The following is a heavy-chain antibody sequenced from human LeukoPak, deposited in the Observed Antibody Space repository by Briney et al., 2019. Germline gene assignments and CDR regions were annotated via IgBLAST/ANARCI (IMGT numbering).Heavy chain of an antibody. D-gene: IGHD6-13*01. V-gene: IGHV3-33*01. Sequence: PGRSLRLSWAASGFTFSSYGMHWVRQAPGKGLEWVAVIWYDGSNKYYADSVKGRFTISRDNSKNTLYLQMNSLRAEDTAVYYCARDRAAAGEYYFDYWGQGTLVTVSS. CDR2: IWYDGSNK. CDR1: GFTFSSYG. CDR3: ARDRAAAGEYYFDY. J-gene: IGHJ4*02.